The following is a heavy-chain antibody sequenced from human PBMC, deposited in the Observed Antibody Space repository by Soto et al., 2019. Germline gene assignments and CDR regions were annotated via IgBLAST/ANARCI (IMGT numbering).Heavy chain of an antibody. CDR2: ISFDGSNK. V-gene: IGHV3-30-3*01. CDR3: AREAAGDWFDP. Sequence: PGGSLRLSCAVSGFTFSSYAMHWVRQAPGKGLEWVASISFDGSNKYYADSVKGRFTISRDISKNTLYLQMNSRRVEDTAVYHCAREAAGDWFDPWGQGTLVTVSS. CDR1: GFTFSSYA. J-gene: IGHJ5*02. D-gene: IGHD3-10*01.